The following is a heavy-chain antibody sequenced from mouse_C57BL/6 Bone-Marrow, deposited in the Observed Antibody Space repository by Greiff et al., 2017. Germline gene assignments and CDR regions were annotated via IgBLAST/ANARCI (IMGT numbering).Heavy chain of an antibody. J-gene: IGHJ3*01. CDR3: ARRDGSSPSWFAY. CDR2: IDPSDSYT. V-gene: IGHV1-69*01. Sequence: QVQLQQPGAELVMPGASVKLSCKASGYTFTSYWMHWVKQRPGQGLEWIGEIDPSDSYTNYNQKFKGKSTLTVDKSSSTAYMQLSSLTSEDSAVYYCARRDGSSPSWFAYWGQGTLVTVSA. D-gene: IGHD1-1*01. CDR1: GYTFTSYW.